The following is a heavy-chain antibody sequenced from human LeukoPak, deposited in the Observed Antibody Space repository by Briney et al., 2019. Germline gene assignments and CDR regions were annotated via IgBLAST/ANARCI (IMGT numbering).Heavy chain of an antibody. CDR1: GFTVSSNY. D-gene: IGHD2-2*01. Sequence: GGSLRLSCAASGFTVSSNYMSGVRQAPGKGLEWVSYISSSGSTIYYAASVKGRFTISRDNAKNSLYLQMNSLRAEDTAVYYCGRDCEHRGSSTSCSYSWFDPWGQGTLVTVS. CDR2: ISSSGSTI. CDR3: GRDCEHRGSSTSCSYSWFDP. J-gene: IGHJ5*02. V-gene: IGHV3-11*01.